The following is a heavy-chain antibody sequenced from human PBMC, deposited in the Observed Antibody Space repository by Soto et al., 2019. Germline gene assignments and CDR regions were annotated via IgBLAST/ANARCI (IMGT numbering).Heavy chain of an antibody. D-gene: IGHD3-3*01. CDR3: ARNWPPGQRGLTIFGVVIWFDP. CDR1: DGSFSGYY. CDR2: INHSGST. J-gene: IGHJ5*02. Sequence: SETLSLTCAVYDGSFSGYYWSWIRQPPGKGLEWIGEINHSGSTNYNPSLKSRVTISVDTSKNQFSLKLSSVTAADTAVYYCARNWPPGQRGLTIFGVVIWFDPWGQGTLVTVSS. V-gene: IGHV4-34*01.